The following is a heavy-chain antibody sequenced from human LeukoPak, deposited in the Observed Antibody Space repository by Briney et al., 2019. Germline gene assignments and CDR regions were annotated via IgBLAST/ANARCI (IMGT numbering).Heavy chain of an antibody. Sequence: GGSLRLSCVASGFTFSSYWMSWVRQAPGKGLEWVANIKQDGSEKYYVDSVKGRFTISRDNAKNSLYLQMNSLRAEDTAVYYCARGSSSSWYQFDYWGQGTLVTVSS. CDR3: ARGSSSSWYQFDY. D-gene: IGHD6-13*01. J-gene: IGHJ4*02. CDR2: IKQDGSEK. V-gene: IGHV3-7*01. CDR1: GFTFSSYW.